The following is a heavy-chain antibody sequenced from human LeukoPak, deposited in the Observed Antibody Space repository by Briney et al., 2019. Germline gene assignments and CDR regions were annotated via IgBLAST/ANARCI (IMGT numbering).Heavy chain of an antibody. D-gene: IGHD3-22*01. CDR2: INAGNGNT. CDR1: GYTFTSYA. Sequence: ASAKVSCKASGYTFTSYAMHWVRQAPGQRLEWMGWINAGNGNTKYSQKFQGRVTITRDTSASTAYMELSSLRSEDTAVYYCARGADSYGMDVWGQGTTVTVSS. CDR3: ARGADSYGMDV. V-gene: IGHV1-3*01. J-gene: IGHJ6*02.